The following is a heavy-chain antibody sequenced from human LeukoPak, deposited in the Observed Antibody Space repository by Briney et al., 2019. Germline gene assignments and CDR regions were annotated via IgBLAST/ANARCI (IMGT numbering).Heavy chain of an antibody. CDR1: GSTFSSYA. Sequence: PGGSLRLSCAASGSTFSSYAMSWVRQAPGKGLEWVSAISGSGGSTYYADSVKGRFTISRDNSKNTLYLQMNSLRAEDTAVYYCATGYYDFWSGYYGEDYWGQGTLVTVSS. CDR2: ISGSGGST. J-gene: IGHJ4*02. V-gene: IGHV3-23*01. CDR3: ATGYYDFWSGYYGEDY. D-gene: IGHD3-3*01.